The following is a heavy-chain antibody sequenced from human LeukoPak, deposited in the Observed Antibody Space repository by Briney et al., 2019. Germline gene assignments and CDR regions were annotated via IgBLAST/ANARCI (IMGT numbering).Heavy chain of an antibody. V-gene: IGHV3-48*04. Sequence: GGSLRLSCAASGFTFSSYAMSWVRQAPGKGLEWVSYISSSGSTIYYADSVKGRFTISRDNAKNSLYLQMNSLRAEDTAVYYCARDPYAHFWSGWSDMDVWGKGTTVTVSS. J-gene: IGHJ6*03. CDR3: ARDPYAHFWSGWSDMDV. CDR1: GFTFSSYA. CDR2: ISSSGSTI. D-gene: IGHD3-3*02.